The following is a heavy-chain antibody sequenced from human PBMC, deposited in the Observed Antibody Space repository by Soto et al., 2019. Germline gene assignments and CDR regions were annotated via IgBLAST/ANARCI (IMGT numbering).Heavy chain of an antibody. D-gene: IGHD6-13*01. V-gene: IGHV4-31*03. Sequence: QVQLQESGPGLVKPSQTLSLTCTVSGGSISSGGYYWSWIRQHPGKGLEWIGYIYYSGSTYYNPSLQSRVTVSVGTSKNQFSLKLSSVTAADTAVYYCARGGIAAAAPPDYWGQGTLVTVSS. J-gene: IGHJ4*02. CDR1: GGSISSGGYY. CDR2: IYYSGST. CDR3: ARGGIAAAAPPDY.